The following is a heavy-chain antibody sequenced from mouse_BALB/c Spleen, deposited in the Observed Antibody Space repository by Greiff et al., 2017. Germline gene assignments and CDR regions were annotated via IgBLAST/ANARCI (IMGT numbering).Heavy chain of an antibody. V-gene: IGHV1-4*01. CDR1: GYTFTSYT. Sequence: QVQLKESGAELARPGASVKMSCKASGYTFTSYTMHWVKQRPGQGLEWIGYINPSSGYTNYNQKFKDKATLTADKSSSTAYMQLSSLTSEDSAVYYCAKIHYYEGPWFAYWGQGTLVTVSA. CDR2: INPSSGYT. J-gene: IGHJ3*01. D-gene: IGHD1-2*01. CDR3: AKIHYYEGPWFAY.